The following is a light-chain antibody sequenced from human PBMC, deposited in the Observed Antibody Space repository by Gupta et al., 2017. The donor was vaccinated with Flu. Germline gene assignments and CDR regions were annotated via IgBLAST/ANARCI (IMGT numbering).Light chain of an antibody. Sequence: PGTLSLSPGERAALSCRASQSVSSSYLAWYQQRPGQAPRLLIYGASSRATGTPDRFSGSGSGTDFTLTSSRLEPEDCAVYYCQQYGTSRTFGQGTKLEIK. J-gene: IGKJ2*01. CDR2: GAS. CDR3: QQYGTSRT. CDR1: QSVSSSY. V-gene: IGKV3-20*01.